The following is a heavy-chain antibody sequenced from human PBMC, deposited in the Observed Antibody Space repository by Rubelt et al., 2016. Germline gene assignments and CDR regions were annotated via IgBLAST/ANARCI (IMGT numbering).Heavy chain of an antibody. V-gene: IGHV1-2*02. CDR1: GYTFTGYY. Sequence: QVQLVQSGAEVKKPGASVKVSCKASGYTFTGYYMHWVRQAPGQGLEWMGWINPNSGGTNYAQKCQGRVTMARDTYTSTVYMGLISLRSEDTAVYYCARSPRYDFEDNWFDPWGQGTLVTVSS. CDR3: ARSPRYDFEDNWFDP. J-gene: IGHJ5*02. D-gene: IGHD3-3*01. CDR2: INPNSGGT.